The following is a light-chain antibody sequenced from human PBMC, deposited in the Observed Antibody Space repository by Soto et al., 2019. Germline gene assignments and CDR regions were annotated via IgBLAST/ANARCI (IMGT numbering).Light chain of an antibody. V-gene: IGKV1-5*03. CDR1: QTLSRW. Sequence: DIQMTQSPSTLSASVGDRVTITCRASQTLSRWLAWYQQKPGKAPKLLISKAFTLESGVPSRFSGGGSGAEFTLTISSLQPDDFATYYCQQYNTYLFGGGTRVEIK. CDR2: KAF. CDR3: QQYNTYL. J-gene: IGKJ4*01.